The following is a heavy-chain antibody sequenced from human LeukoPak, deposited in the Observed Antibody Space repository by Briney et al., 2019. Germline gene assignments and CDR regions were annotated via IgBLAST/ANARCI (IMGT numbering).Heavy chain of an antibody. J-gene: IGHJ4*02. Sequence: ASVKVSCKASGYTFTGYYMHWVRQAPGQGLEWMGWINPNSGGTNYEQKFQGRVTMTRDTSISTAYMELSRLRSDDTAVYYCARSSIAVAGSLDYWGQGTLVTVSS. CDR2: INPNSGGT. V-gene: IGHV1-2*02. D-gene: IGHD6-19*01. CDR3: ARSSIAVAGSLDY. CDR1: GYTFTGYY.